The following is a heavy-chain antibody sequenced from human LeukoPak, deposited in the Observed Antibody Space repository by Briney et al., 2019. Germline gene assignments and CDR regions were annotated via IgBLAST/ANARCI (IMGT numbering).Heavy chain of an antibody. CDR1: GFTFSSYW. V-gene: IGHV3-7*01. D-gene: IGHD3-22*01. CDR2: IKQDGSEK. J-gene: IGHJ3*02. CDR3: ARDSINYYDSSGYGAFDI. Sequence: PGGSLRLSCAASGFTFSSYWMSWVRQAPCKGREWVANIKQDGSEKYYVDSVKGRFTISRHNHTHSLYLQMNSLRAEDTAVYYCARDSINYYDSSGYGAFDIWGRGTMVTVSS.